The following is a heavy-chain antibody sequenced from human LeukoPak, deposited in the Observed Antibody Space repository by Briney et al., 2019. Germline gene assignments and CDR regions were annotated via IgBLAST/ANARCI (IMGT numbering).Heavy chain of an antibody. Sequence: AGGSLRLSCAASGFTFSSYVMNWVRQAPGKGLEWVAVISYDGSNKYYADSVKGRFTISRDNSKNTLFVQMSSLRAEDTAVYYCARGEYYSDTSSYFDYWGQGTLVTVSS. CDR3: ARGEYYSDTSSYFDY. V-gene: IGHV3-30*03. CDR1: GFTFSSYV. CDR2: ISYDGSNK. D-gene: IGHD3-22*01. J-gene: IGHJ4*02.